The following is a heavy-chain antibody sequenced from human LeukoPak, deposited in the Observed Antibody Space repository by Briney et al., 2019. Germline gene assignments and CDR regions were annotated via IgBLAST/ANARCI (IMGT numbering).Heavy chain of an antibody. Sequence: SETLSLTCTVSGGSISSYYWSWIRQPPGKGLEWIANIYHTRSTNYNPSLSSRVTISIDTAKNQFSLKLTSVTAADTAVYYCARRGRNSSGWQDYLWGQGTLVTVSS. CDR3: ARRGRNSSGWQDYL. CDR1: GGSISSYY. J-gene: IGHJ4*02. V-gene: IGHV4-59*01. D-gene: IGHD6-25*01. CDR2: IYHTRST.